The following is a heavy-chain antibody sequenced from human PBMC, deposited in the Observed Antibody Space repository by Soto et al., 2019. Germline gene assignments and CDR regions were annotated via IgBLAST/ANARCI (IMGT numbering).Heavy chain of an antibody. CDR3: VRDEGSAWYFDY. Sequence: GGSLRLSCAASGFTFSSYEMNWVRQAPGKGLEWVSYISNSGSPMSYADSVKGRFTISRDNAKNSLYLQMHSLRAEDTAVYYCVRDEGSAWYFDYWGQGTLVTVSS. CDR1: GFTFSSYE. J-gene: IGHJ4*02. V-gene: IGHV3-48*03. D-gene: IGHD6-19*01. CDR2: ISNSGSPM.